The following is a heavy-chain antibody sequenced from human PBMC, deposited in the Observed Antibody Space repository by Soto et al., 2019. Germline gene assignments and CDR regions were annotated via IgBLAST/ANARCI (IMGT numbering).Heavy chain of an antibody. J-gene: IGHJ6*02. CDR2: ISYNGIDE. CDR3: ARAPPRGIAAPGTWGSGMDV. V-gene: IGHV3-30-3*01. D-gene: IGHD6-13*01. CDR1: GFSFSSYA. Sequence: QVQLVESGGGVVQPGRSLRLSCAASGFSFSSYALYWVRQAPGKGLEWVALISYNGIDEYYAVSVKGRFTISRDSSTNTLYLQMNSLRGEDTAVYYCARAPPRGIAAPGTWGSGMDVWGQGTTVTVPS.